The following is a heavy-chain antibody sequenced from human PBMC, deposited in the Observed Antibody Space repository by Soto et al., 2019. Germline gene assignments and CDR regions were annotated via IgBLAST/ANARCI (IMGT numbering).Heavy chain of an antibody. CDR1: GYTFTGYY. Sequence: GASVKVSCKASGYTFTGYYMHWVRQAPGQGLEWMGWINPNSGGTNYAQKFQGRVTMTTDTSTSTAYMELRSLRSDDTAVYYCASPGGYCGGDCYDYYYYGMDVWGQGTTVTVSS. J-gene: IGHJ6*02. V-gene: IGHV1-2*02. CDR3: ASPGGYCGGDCYDYYYYGMDV. D-gene: IGHD2-21*02. CDR2: INPNSGGT.